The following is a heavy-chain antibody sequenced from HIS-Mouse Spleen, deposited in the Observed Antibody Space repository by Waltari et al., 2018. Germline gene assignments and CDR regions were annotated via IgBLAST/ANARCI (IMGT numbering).Heavy chain of an antibody. D-gene: IGHD1-26*01. V-gene: IGHV3-30*18. CDR2: ISYDGSNK. Sequence: VQLVESGGGVVQPGRSLRLSCAASGFTFSSYGMHWVSPAPGKGLEWVAVISYDGSNKYYADSVKGRFTISRDNSKNTLYLQMNSLRAEDTAVYYCAKDRGSQFDYWGQGTLVTVSS. CDR1: GFTFSSYG. CDR3: AKDRGSQFDY. J-gene: IGHJ4*02.